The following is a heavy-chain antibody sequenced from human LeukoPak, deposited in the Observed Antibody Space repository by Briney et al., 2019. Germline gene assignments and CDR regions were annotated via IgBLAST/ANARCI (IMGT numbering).Heavy chain of an antibody. CDR1: GSTFSDYY. CDR2: ISSSGSTI. Sequence: GGSLRLSCAASGSTFSDYYMSWIRQAPGKGLEWVSYISSSGSTIYYADSVKGRFTISRDNAKNSLYLQMNSLRAEDTAVYYCARVTREAARTYYYYYYYMDVWGKGTTVTVSS. D-gene: IGHD6-6*01. CDR3: ARVTREAARTYYYYYYYMDV. J-gene: IGHJ6*03. V-gene: IGHV3-11*01.